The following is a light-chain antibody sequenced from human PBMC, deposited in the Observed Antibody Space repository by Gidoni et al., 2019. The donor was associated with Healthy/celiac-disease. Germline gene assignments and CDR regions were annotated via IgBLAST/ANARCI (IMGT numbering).Light chain of an antibody. CDR2: EVS. CDR3: SSYTSSSTSYAV. J-gene: IGLJ7*01. V-gene: IGLV2-14*01. CDR1: SSDVGGYNY. Sequence: QSALTQPAAVSGSPGQSTPISCTVTSSDVGGYNYVSWYQQHPGKAPKLMIYEVSNRPSGVSNRFSGSKSGNTASLTISGLQAEDEADYYCSSYTSSSTSYAVFGGGTQLTVL.